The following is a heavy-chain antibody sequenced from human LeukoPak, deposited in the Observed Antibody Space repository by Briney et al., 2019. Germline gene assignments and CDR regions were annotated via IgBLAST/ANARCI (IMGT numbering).Heavy chain of an antibody. Sequence: GESLRLSCAASGFNFTNAWVSWVRRASGKGLEWLGRIKSKADGGTTLHATSVEDRFAISRDDSINTLYLQMNSLKIEDTAVYYCTDPPTSLWGQGILVTVSS. CDR2: IKSKADGGTT. J-gene: IGHJ4*02. V-gene: IGHV3-15*01. CDR1: GFNFTNAW. CDR3: TDPPTSL. D-gene: IGHD1-1*01.